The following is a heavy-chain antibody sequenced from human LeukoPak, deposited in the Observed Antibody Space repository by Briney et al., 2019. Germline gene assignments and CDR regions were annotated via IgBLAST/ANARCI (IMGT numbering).Heavy chain of an antibody. V-gene: IGHV3-23*01. Sequence: GGSLRLSCAVSGFTFSSFAMSWVRQAPGKGLEWVSAISGSGGSTYYADSVKGRFTISRDNSKNTLYLQMNSLRAEDTAVYYCAKRGVRGVTNNWFDPWGQGTLVTVSS. CDR2: ISGSGGST. J-gene: IGHJ5*02. D-gene: IGHD3-10*01. CDR1: GFTFSSFA. CDR3: AKRGVRGVTNNWFDP.